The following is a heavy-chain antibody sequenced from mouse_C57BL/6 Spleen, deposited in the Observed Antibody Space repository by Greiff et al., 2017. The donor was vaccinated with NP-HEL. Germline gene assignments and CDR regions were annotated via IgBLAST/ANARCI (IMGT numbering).Heavy chain of an antibody. J-gene: IGHJ3*01. Sequence: VQLQQSGPELVKPGASVKIPCKASGYTFTDYNMDWVKQSHGKSLEWIGDINPNNGGTIYNQKFKGKATLTVDKSSSTAYMQLRSLTSEDTAVYYCARTEYDGAWFAYWGQGTLVTVSA. CDR3: ARTEYDGAWFAY. CDR1: GYTFTDYN. D-gene: IGHD2-14*01. CDR2: INPNNGGT. V-gene: IGHV1-18*01.